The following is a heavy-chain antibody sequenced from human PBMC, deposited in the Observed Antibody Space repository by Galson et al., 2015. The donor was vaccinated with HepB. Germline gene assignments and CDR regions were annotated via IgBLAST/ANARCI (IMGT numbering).Heavy chain of an antibody. CDR2: IKSKTDGGTT. D-gene: IGHD6-13*01. CDR3: TTDLAAAGYHYYYGMDV. V-gene: IGHV3-15*01. J-gene: IGHJ6*02. Sequence: SLRLSCAASGFPFSNAWMTWVRQAPGKGLEWVGRIKSKTDGGTTDYAAPVKGRFTISRDDSENTLFLQMNSLKTEDTAVYYCTTDLAAAGYHYYYGMDVWGQGTTVTVSS. CDR1: GFPFSNAW.